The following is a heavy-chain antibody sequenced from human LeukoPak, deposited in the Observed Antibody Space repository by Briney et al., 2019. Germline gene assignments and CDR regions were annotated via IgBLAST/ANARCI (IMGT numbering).Heavy chain of an antibody. V-gene: IGHV4-59*08. CDR3: ARMQGPRYFDL. CDR2: LSYSGTS. J-gene: IGHJ2*01. Sequence: SETLSLTCTVSGGSISSYYWSWIRQPPGKGLEWIGFLSYSGTSNYNPSLKSRVTISLDTSKNQLSLKLSSVTAADTAVYYCARMQGPRYFDLWGRGTLVTVSS. CDR1: GGSISSYY.